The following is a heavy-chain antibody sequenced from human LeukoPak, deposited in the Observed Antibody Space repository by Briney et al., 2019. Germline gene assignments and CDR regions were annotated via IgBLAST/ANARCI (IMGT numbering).Heavy chain of an antibody. CDR2: ISSSGSTI. V-gene: IGHV3-48*03. J-gene: IGHJ4*02. D-gene: IGHD3-10*01. CDR1: GFTFSSYE. CDR3: AREDYYGTSFDY. Sequence: GGSLRLSCAASGFTFSSYEMNWVRQAPGKGLEWVSYISSSGSTIYYADSVKGRFTISRDNAKNSLYLQMNSLRAEDTTVYYCAREDYYGTSFDYWGQGTLVTVSS.